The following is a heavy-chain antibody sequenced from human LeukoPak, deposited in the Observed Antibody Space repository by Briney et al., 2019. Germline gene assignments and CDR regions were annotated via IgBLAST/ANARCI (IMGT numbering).Heavy chain of an antibody. CDR3: AKDNGYYYYYMDV. V-gene: IGHV3-9*01. CDR2: ISWSSDRI. CDR1: GFIFDDYA. J-gene: IGHJ6*03. Sequence: SGGSLRLSCAASGFIFDDYAMHWVRKAPGKGLEWVSGISWSSDRIGYADSVKGRFTISRDNAKKSLYLQMNSLRTEDTALYYCAKDNGYYYYYMDVWGKGTTVTVSS.